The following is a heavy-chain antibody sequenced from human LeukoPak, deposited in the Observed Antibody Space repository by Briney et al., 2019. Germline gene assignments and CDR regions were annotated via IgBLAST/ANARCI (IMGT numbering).Heavy chain of an antibody. Sequence: GGSLRLSCAVSGLTLSSYSMKWVRQAPGKGLEWVSSISSSSLYIYYGDSVKGRFTISRDNAKHSVYLQMNRLRAEDTAVYYCARAGSGYTSPSDYWGQGTLVTVSS. CDR3: ARAGSGYTSPSDY. J-gene: IGHJ4*02. CDR1: GLTLSSYS. D-gene: IGHD6-13*01. CDR2: ISSSSLYI. V-gene: IGHV3-21*01.